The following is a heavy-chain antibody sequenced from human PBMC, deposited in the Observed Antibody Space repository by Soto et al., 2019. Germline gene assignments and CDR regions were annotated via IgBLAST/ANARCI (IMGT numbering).Heavy chain of an antibody. CDR3: ARSYSYYDILNGYLYYFDY. D-gene: IGHD3-9*01. J-gene: IGHJ4*02. V-gene: IGHV2-26*01. CDR1: GFSLSNARMG. CDR2: IFSNHEK. Sequence: QVTLKESGPVLVKPTETLTLTCTVSGFSLSNARMGVSWIRQPPGKALEWLAHIFSNHEKSYSTSLKSKLTISKVTFKSQVILTLTNMDPVETATYYCARSYSYYDILNGYLYYFDYCGQVTLVSVSS.